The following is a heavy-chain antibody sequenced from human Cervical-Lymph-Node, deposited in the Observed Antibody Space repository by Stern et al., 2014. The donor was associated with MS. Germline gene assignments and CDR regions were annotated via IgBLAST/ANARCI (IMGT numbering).Heavy chain of an antibody. V-gene: IGHV4-4*02. J-gene: IGHJ5*02. D-gene: IGHD1-14*01. Sequence: QVQLVQSGPGLVKPSGTLSLTCAVSSGSVTSGHWWIWVRQSPWKGLEWIGEIYHTGRTNYNPSLKSRVTISVDKSKNQFSLKLNSVTEADTAVYYCARDPDNRGCFVPWGQGTLVIVSS. CDR3: ARDPDNRGCFVP. CDR1: SGSVTSGHW. CDR2: IYHTGRT.